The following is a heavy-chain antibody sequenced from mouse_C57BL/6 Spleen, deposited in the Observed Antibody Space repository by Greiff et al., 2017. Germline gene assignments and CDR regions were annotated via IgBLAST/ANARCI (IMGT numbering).Heavy chain of an antibody. D-gene: IGHD2-3*01. V-gene: IGHV1-69*01. CDR2: IDPSDSYT. J-gene: IGHJ1*03. Sequence: QVQLQQPGAELVMPGASVKLSCKASGYTFTSYWMHWVKQRPGQGLEWIGEIDPSDSYTNYNQKFKGKSTLTVDKSSSTAYMQLSSLTSEDSAVYYCARCDDGYYWYFDVWGTGTTVTVSS. CDR1: GYTFTSYW. CDR3: ARCDDGYYWYFDV.